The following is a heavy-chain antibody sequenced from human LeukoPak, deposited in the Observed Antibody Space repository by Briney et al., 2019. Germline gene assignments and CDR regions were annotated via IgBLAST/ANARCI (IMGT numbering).Heavy chain of an antibody. CDR2: MSTDSDGT. Sequence: ASVKVSCKASGNSFTGYYVHWVRQAPGQGLEWVGWMSTDSDGTNFAQNFQGRVSTTRDTSIRTVYLELRSLRADDTAVYYCANQEGIGAPGAWFDNWGQGTLVTVSS. V-gene: IGHV1-2*02. J-gene: IGHJ4*02. CDR1: GNSFTGYY. D-gene: IGHD1-26*01. CDR3: ANQEGIGAPGAWFDN.